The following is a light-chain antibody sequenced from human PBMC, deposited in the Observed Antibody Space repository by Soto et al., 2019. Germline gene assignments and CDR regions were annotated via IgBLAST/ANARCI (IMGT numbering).Light chain of an antibody. CDR2: KTS. Sequence: DIQMTQSPSTLSASVGDRGTIACWASQNINVWLAWDQRKPGKAPKLLIQKTSNLESGVPSRFSGSGSGTDFTLTISSLQPEDFATYYCQQANSFPLTFGGGTKVDI. CDR1: QNINVW. CDR3: QQANSFPLT. V-gene: IGKV1-5*03. J-gene: IGKJ4*01.